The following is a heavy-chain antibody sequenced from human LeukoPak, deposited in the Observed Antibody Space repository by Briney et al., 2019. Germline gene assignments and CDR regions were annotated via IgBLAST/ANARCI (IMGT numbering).Heavy chain of an antibody. D-gene: IGHD1-1*01. CDR1: GDSISSGIYY. Sequence: KPSETLSLTCIVSGDSISSGIYYWGWIRQPPGKGLEWIGSVFFSGSTFYNPSLKSRLSISVDTSKNHFSLRLSSVTAADTAVYYCARRNWSDLDNWFDPWGQGTLVTVSS. J-gene: IGHJ5*02. V-gene: IGHV4-39*02. CDR3: ARRNWSDLDNWFDP. CDR2: VFFSGST.